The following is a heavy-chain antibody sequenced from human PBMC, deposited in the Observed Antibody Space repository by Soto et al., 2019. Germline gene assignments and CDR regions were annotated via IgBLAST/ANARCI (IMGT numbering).Heavy chain of an antibody. J-gene: IGHJ6*02. V-gene: IGHV4-59*01. D-gene: IGHD2-8*01. CDR3: ARYCTNGVCDYYGMDV. CDR2: IYYIGST. Sequence: PSATLSVTCTVSGGSISSYYWSWIRQPPGKGLEWIGYIYYIGSTNHNPSLKSRVTISVDTSKNQFSLKLSSVTAADTAVYYCARYCTNGVCDYYGMDVWGQGTTVTVSS. CDR1: GGSISSYY.